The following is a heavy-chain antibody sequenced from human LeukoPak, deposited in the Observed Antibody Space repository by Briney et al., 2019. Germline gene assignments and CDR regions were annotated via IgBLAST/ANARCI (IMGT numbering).Heavy chain of an antibody. V-gene: IGHV4-34*01. Sequence: SETLSLTCAVYGVSFSGYYWSWIRQPPGKGLEWIGEINHSGSTNYNPSLKSRVTISVDTSKNQFSLKLSSVTAADTAVYYCARDRGGYDFWSGYLGSFDYWGQGTLVTVSS. J-gene: IGHJ4*02. CDR3: ARDRGGYDFWSGYLGSFDY. CDR1: GVSFSGYY. CDR2: INHSGST. D-gene: IGHD3-3*01.